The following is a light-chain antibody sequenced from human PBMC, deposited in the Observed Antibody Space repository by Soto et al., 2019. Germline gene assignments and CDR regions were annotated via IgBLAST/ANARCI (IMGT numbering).Light chain of an antibody. V-gene: IGKV3-11*01. CDR2: DAS. CDR3: QQRNNWPPIT. J-gene: IGKJ5*01. CDR1: QSVATY. Sequence: EIVLTQSPATLSLSPGEGATLSCRASQSVATYLAWYQQKPGQAPRLLIYDASNRATGIPARFSGSGSGTDFTLTISSLEPEDSAVYYCQQRNNWPPITFGQGTRLEIK.